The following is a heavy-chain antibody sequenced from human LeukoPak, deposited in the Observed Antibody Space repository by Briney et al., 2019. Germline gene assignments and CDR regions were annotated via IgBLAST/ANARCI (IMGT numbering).Heavy chain of an antibody. V-gene: IGHV1-46*01. J-gene: IGHJ4*02. CDR1: GYTFTSYY. CDR2: INPSGGST. CDR3: ASSSYYYDSSGYYYLRPFDY. D-gene: IGHD3-22*01. Sequence: GASVKVSCKASGYTFTSYYMHWVRQAPGQGLEWKGIINPSGGSTSYAQKFQGRVTMTRDTSTSTVYMELSSLRSEDTAVYYCASSSYYYDSSGYYYLRPFDYWGQGTLVTVSS.